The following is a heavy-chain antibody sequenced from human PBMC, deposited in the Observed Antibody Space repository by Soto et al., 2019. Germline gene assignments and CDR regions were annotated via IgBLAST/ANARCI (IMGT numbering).Heavy chain of an antibody. J-gene: IGHJ5*01. V-gene: IGHV6-1*01. Sequence: QCLSVTCTISGGRVSSNSAAGNSIRQTPSRGLEWLGRTYYGSKWYNGYAVSVKSRITINPDTSKNQFSLQLQSVTPEDTAVYYCERDRSPGSSSWYDCWSQGTLVTVS. D-gene: IGHD6-13*01. CDR2: TYYGSKWYN. CDR3: ERDRSPGSSSWYDC. CDR1: GGRVSSNSAA.